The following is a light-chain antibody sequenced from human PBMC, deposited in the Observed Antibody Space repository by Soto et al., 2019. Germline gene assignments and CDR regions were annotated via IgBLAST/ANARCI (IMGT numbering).Light chain of an antibody. Sequence: QSVLTQPASVSGSPGQSITISCTGTSSDIGGYSYVSWYQQHPGKAPKLMIYEVNNRPSGISDRFSGSKSGNTASLTISGLQAEDEADYYCISYTSTSTLVFGTGTRSPS. V-gene: IGLV2-14*01. J-gene: IGLJ1*01. CDR3: ISYTSTSTLV. CDR2: EVN. CDR1: SSDIGGYSY.